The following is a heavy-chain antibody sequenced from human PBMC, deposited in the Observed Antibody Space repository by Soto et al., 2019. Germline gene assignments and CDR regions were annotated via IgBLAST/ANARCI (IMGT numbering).Heavy chain of an antibody. CDR2: ISNRGDDA. CDR3: ARATDYYDSSDYRSLYFDH. D-gene: IGHD3-22*01. J-gene: IGHJ4*02. CDR1: GFTFVNHA. Sequence: GGSLRLSCAASGFTFVNHAMTWVRQAPGKGLEWVSVISNRGDDADSAESVKGRFTISRDNSKSTLYLQMNSLRAEDTAVYYCARATDYYDSSDYRSLYFDHWGQGSLVTVSS. V-gene: IGHV3-23*01.